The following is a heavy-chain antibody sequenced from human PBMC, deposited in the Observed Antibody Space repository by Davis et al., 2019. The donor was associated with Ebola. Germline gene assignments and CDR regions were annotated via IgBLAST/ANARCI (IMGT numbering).Heavy chain of an antibody. CDR1: GYTFTSYG. D-gene: IGHD5-24*01. V-gene: IGHV1-18*01. Sequence: ASVKVSCKASGYTFTSYGISWVRQAPGQGLEWMGWISAYNGNTNYAQKLQGRVTMTTDKSTSTAYMELSSLRSEDTAVYYCARVRLDGRWFDPWGQGTLVTVSS. J-gene: IGHJ5*02. CDR3: ARVRLDGRWFDP. CDR2: ISAYNGNT.